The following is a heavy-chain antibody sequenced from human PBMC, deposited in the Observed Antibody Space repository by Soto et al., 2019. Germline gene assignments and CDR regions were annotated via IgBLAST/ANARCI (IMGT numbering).Heavy chain of an antibody. V-gene: IGHV4-59*01. CDR2: VYNSGST. CDR1: GGSISSNY. Sequence: PSETLSLTCTVSGGSISSNYWTWIRQPPGKGLEWIGYVYNSGSTNYNPSLKSRVTISEDTSKSQFSLKVNAMTAADTAVYYCARYRREAVAGYTLDNWGQGILVTVSS. CDR3: ARYRREAVAGYTLDN. J-gene: IGHJ4*02. D-gene: IGHD6-13*01.